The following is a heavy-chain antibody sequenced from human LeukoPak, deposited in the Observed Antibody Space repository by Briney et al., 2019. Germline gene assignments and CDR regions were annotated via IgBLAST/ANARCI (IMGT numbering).Heavy chain of an antibody. J-gene: IGHJ6*02. CDR3: TRDLMDYDVSTGLHHYYMDV. D-gene: IGHD3-9*01. CDR2: ISGGGGST. Sequence: GGSLRLSCSASGFTFDIYAMSWVRQSPGRGLEWVSGISGGGGSTYYIDSVKGRFTISRDNAKNTLYLQMNTLRVEDTAVYYCTRDLMDYDVSTGLHHYYMDVWGQGTTVTVSS. CDR1: GFTFDIYA. V-gene: IGHV3-23*01.